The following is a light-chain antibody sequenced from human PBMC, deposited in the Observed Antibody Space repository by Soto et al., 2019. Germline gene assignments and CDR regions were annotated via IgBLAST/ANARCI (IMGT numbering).Light chain of an antibody. J-gene: IGLJ1*01. CDR1: SSDVGGYNY. V-gene: IGLV2-14*01. Sequence: QSALTQPASVSGSPGRSITISCTGTSSDVGGYNYVSWCQQHPGKAPKLMIYEVSNRPLGVSNRFSGSKSGNTASLTISGLQAEDEADYYCTSYTSSSTLDVFGTGTKVT. CDR3: TSYTSSSTLDV. CDR2: EVS.